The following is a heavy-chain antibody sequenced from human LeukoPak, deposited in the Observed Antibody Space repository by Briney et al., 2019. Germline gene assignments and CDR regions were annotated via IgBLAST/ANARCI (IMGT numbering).Heavy chain of an antibody. V-gene: IGHV4-30-2*01. Sequence: PSETLSLTCAVSGGSFSSGGYSWSWIRQPPGKGLEWIGYIYHSGSTYYNPSLKSRVTISVDRSKNQFSLKLSSVTAADTAVYYCARGSQKGFSNFNWFDPWGQGTLVTVSS. CDR3: ARGSQKGFSNFNWFDP. CDR2: IYHSGST. CDR1: GGSFSSGGYS. J-gene: IGHJ5*02. D-gene: IGHD2/OR15-2a*01.